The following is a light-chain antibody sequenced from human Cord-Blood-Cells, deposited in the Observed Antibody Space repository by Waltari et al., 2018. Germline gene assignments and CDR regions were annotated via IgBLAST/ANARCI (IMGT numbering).Light chain of an antibody. V-gene: IGLV2-23*03. Sequence: QSALTQPASVSGSHGQSITISCTGTSSDVGSYNLVSWYQQHPGKAPKLMIYEGSKRPSGVLNRCSGSKSGNTASLTISGLQAEDEADYYCCSYAGSSTFVVFGGGTKLTVL. CDR2: EGS. CDR1: SSDVGSYNL. J-gene: IGLJ2*01. CDR3: CSYAGSSTFVV.